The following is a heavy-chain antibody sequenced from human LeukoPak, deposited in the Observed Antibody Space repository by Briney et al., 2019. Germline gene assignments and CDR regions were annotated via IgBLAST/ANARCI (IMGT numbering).Heavy chain of an antibody. CDR2: ISSSGSDI. D-gene: IGHD4-23*01. CDR1: GFTFSSYA. J-gene: IGHJ4*02. Sequence: GGSLRLSCAASGFTFSSYAMSWVRQAPGEGLEWVSYISSSGSDIYYADSVKGRFTISRDNAKNSLYLHMNSLRAEDTAVYYCARDYGGSSPFDYWGQGTLVTVSS. V-gene: IGHV3-21*05. CDR3: ARDYGGSSPFDY.